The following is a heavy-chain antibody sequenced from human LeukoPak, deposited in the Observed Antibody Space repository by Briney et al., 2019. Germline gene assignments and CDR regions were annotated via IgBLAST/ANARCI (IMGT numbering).Heavy chain of an antibody. D-gene: IGHD3/OR15-3a*01. CDR1: GGSISSSSYY. J-gene: IGHJ4*02. CDR2: IYYSGST. CDR3: ARLLDYRFDY. Sequence: PSETLSLTCTVSGGSISSSSYYWGWIRQPPGKGLEWIGSIYYSGSTYYNPSPKSRVTISVDTSKNQFSLKLSSVTAADTAVYYCARLLDYRFDYWGQGTLVTVSS. V-gene: IGHV4-39*01.